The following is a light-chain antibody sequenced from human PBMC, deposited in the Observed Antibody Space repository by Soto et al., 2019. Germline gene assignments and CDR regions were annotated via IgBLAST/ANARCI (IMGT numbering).Light chain of an antibody. CDR3: CSYAGSSTYV. V-gene: IGLV2-23*01. CDR1: SSDVGSYNL. J-gene: IGLJ1*01. CDR2: EAT. Sequence: QSALTQPASVSGSPGQSITISCTGTSSDVGSYNLVSWYQQHPGKAPKFMIYEATKRPSGVSNRFSGSKSGNTASLTISGIQAEDEADYYCCSYAGSSTYVFGTGTKLTVL.